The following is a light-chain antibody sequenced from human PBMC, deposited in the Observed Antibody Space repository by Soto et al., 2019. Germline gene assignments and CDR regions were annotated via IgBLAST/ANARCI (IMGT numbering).Light chain of an antibody. V-gene: IGKV3D-11*03. CDR1: QTVYSS. J-gene: IGKJ5*01. CDR2: DAS. Sequence: EIVLTQSPASLSVSPGERATLSCRASQTVYSSLACYQQKPGQAPSLLIYDASNRATGIPARFSGGGSGTNFTLTINSLEPEDFAVYYCQQRSNWHSITFGQGTRLEIK. CDR3: QQRSNWHSIT.